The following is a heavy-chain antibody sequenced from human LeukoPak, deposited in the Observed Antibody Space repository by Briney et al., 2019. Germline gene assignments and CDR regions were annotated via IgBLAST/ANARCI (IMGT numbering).Heavy chain of an antibody. D-gene: IGHD3-9*01. CDR2: INHSGST. Sequence: SETLSLTCAVYGESSTGYYWTWIRQPPGKGLEWIGEINHSGSTNYKSSLKSRVTISVDTSKNQFALKLSSVTAADTAVYYCARGPPIEPDILAGYYYFDYWGQGTLVTVSS. CDR1: GESSTGYY. J-gene: IGHJ4*02. CDR3: ARGPPIEPDILAGYYYFDY. V-gene: IGHV4-34*01.